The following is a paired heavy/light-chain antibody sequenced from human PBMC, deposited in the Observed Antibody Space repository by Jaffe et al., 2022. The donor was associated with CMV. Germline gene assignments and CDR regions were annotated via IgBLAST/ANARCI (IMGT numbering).Light chain of an antibody. J-gene: IGKJ1*01. CDR2: KAS. CDR1: QSVRSW. V-gene: IGKV1-5*03. CDR3: QQYDTYPCT. Sequence: DIQMTQSPSTLSASVGDKVTLTCRASQSVRSWLAWYQQKPGKAPKLLIYKASDLESGVPLRFSASGSETEFTLTISSLQPDDFATYYCQQYDTYPCTFGQGTKVEIK.
Heavy chain of an antibody. Sequence: EIHLVESGGALVQPGGSLRLSCAASGFTFSSYEMNWVRQAPGKGLEWISNISSSGLEAQYAESVKGRFTISRDNAKNSLFLQMESLRVEDTAFYYCASGGSFTSGSSSNVGYFQHWGQGALITVSS. D-gene: IGHD5-12*01. CDR1: GFTFSSYE. J-gene: IGHJ1*01. V-gene: IGHV3-48*03. CDR2: ISSSGLEA. CDR3: ASGGSFTSGSSSNVGYFQH.